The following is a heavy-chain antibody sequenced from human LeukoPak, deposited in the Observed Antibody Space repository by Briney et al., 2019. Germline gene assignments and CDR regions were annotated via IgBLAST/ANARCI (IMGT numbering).Heavy chain of an antibody. Sequence: PSVTLSLTCTVSGGSSSSYYWSWIRQPPGKGLVWIGNINYSGSTNDHPSLKSRVTISVDTSKNQFSLKLSSVTAADTAVYYCARAPIAARQATYYYYGMDVWGQGTTVTVSS. CDR1: GGSSSSYY. CDR2: INYSGST. D-gene: IGHD6-6*01. CDR3: ARAPIAARQATYYYYGMDV. V-gene: IGHV4-59*01. J-gene: IGHJ6*02.